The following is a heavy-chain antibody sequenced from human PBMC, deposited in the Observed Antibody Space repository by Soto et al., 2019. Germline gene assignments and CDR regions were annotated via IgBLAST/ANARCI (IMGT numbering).Heavy chain of an antibody. Sequence: PGGSLRLSCAASGFTFSSYGMHWVRQAPGKGLEWVAVISYDGSNKYYADSVKGRFTISRDNSKNTLYLQMNSLRAEDTAVYYCAKDYDFWSGYKDYYYYYGMDVWGQGTTVTVSS. D-gene: IGHD3-3*01. CDR3: AKDYDFWSGYKDYYYYYGMDV. J-gene: IGHJ6*02. CDR1: GFTFSSYG. CDR2: ISYDGSNK. V-gene: IGHV3-30*18.